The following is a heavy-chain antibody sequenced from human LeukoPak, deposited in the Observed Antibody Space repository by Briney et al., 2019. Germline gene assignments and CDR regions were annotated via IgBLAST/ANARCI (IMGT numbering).Heavy chain of an antibody. CDR2: IIPIFGTA. Sequence: ASVKASCKASGGTFSSYAISWVRQAPGQGLEWMGGIIPIFGTANYAQKFQGRVTITADESTSTAYMGLSSLRSEDTAVYYCARLGGGNSGEYFQHWGQGTLVTVSS. J-gene: IGHJ1*01. CDR1: GGTFSSYA. CDR3: ARLGGGNSGEYFQH. V-gene: IGHV1-69*13. D-gene: IGHD4-23*01.